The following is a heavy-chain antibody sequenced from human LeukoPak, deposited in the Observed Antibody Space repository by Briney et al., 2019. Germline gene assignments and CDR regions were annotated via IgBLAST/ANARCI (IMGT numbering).Heavy chain of an antibody. CDR1: GFTFSSYA. D-gene: IGHD3-10*01. J-gene: IGHJ5*02. Sequence: GGSLRLSCAASGFTFSSYAMHWVRQAPGKGLEWVAVISYDGSNKYYADSVKGRFTISRDNSKNTLYLQMNSLRAEDTAVYYCAREPHYYGSGGFDPWGQGTLVTVSS. CDR3: AREPHYYGSGGFDP. CDR2: ISYDGSNK. V-gene: IGHV3-30-3*01.